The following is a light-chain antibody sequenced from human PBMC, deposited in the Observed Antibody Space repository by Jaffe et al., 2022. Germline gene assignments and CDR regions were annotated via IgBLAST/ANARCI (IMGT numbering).Light chain of an antibody. J-gene: IGKJ5*01. CDR3: QQYGSLPRT. Sequence: EIVLTQSPGTLSLSPGGRVTLSCRASQSVHKNYLAWFQQKPGQAPSLLIYGASSRATGIPDRFSGSGSGTDFTLIISRLEPEDFAVYYCQQYGSLPRTFGQGTRLEIK. CDR2: GAS. V-gene: IGKV3-20*01. CDR1: QSVHKNY.